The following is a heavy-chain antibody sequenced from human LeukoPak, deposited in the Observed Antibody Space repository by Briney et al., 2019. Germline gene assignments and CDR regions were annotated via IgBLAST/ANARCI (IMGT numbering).Heavy chain of an antibody. V-gene: IGHV3-74*01. CDR2: INPDGSDT. CDR1: GLTFSNFW. J-gene: IGHJ4*02. Sequence: PGGSLRLSCAASGLTFSNFWMHWVRQTPEKGLVWVSRINPDGSDTIYADSVKGRFTISRDNAKNTLYLQMNSLRAEDTAVYYCARASGWVYFDYWGQGTLVTVSS. CDR3: ARASGWVYFDY. D-gene: IGHD6-19*01.